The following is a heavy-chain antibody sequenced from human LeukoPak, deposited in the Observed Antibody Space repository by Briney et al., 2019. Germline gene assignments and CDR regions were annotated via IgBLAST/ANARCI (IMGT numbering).Heavy chain of an antibody. J-gene: IGHJ6*02. V-gene: IGHV1-69*13. D-gene: IGHD1-26*01. CDR2: IIPIFGTA. Sequence: SVNVSFKASGGTFSIYAISWVRQAPGQGLEWMGGIIPIFGTANYAQKFQGRVTITADESTSTAYMELSSLRSEDTAVYYCARLVPVGATGYYYGMDVWGQGTTVTVSS. CDR3: ARLVPVGATGYYYGMDV. CDR1: GGTFSIYA.